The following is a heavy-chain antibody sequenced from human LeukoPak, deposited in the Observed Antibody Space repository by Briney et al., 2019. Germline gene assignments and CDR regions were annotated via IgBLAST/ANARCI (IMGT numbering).Heavy chain of an antibody. CDR2: ISSSDTYI. CDR3: ARGFPPTAVTPEAFDM. V-gene: IGHV3-21*01. Sequence: GGSLRLSCAASGFTFGSYVMHWVRQAPGKELEWVSSISSSDTYIYYADSVRGRFTISRDDAKNSLSLQMNSLRVEDTAVYYCARGFPPTAVTPEAFDMWGQGTMVTVSS. D-gene: IGHD4-23*01. J-gene: IGHJ3*02. CDR1: GFTFGSYV.